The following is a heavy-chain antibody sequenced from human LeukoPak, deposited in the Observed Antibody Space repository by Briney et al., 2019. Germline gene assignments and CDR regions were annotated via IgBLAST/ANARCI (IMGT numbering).Heavy chain of an antibody. Sequence: ASVKVSCKASGGTFSSYAISWVRQAPGQGLEWMGGIIPIFGTANYAQKFQGRVTITADESTSTVYMELSSLRSEDTAVYYCARDLVDIVATGYYYGMDVWGQGTTVTVSS. V-gene: IGHV1-69*13. D-gene: IGHD5-12*01. CDR3: ARDLVDIVATGYYYGMDV. CDR1: GGTFSSYA. CDR2: IIPIFGTA. J-gene: IGHJ6*02.